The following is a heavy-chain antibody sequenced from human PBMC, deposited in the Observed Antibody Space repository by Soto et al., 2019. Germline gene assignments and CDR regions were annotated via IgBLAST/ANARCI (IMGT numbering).Heavy chain of an antibody. J-gene: IGHJ6*02. CDR2: IIPIFGTA. D-gene: IGHD1-26*01. CDR3: ASLSSGSYYYYYGMDV. Sequence: SVKVSCKASGGTFSSYAISWVRQAPGQGLEWMGGIIPIFGTANYAQKFQGRVTITADESTSTAYMELSSLRSEDTAVYYCASLSSGSYYYYYGMDVWGQGTTVTVSS. CDR1: GGTFSSYA. V-gene: IGHV1-69*13.